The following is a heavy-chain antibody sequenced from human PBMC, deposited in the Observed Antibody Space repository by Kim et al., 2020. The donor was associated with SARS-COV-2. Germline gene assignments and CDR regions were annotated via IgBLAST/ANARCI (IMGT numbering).Heavy chain of an antibody. D-gene: IGHD6-6*01. V-gene: IGHV3-66*01. CDR3: ARDLESIAGNWFDP. J-gene: IGHJ5*02. CDR2: IYSGGST. Sequence: GGSLRLSCGASGFTVSSNYMSWVRQAPGKGLEWVSVIYSGGSTYYADSVKGRFTISRDNSKNTLYLQMNSLRAEDTAVYYCARDLESIAGNWFDPWDQGT. CDR1: GFTVSSNY.